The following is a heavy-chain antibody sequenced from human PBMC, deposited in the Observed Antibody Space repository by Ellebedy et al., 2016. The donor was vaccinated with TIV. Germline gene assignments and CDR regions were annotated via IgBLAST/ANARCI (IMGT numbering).Heavy chain of an antibody. CDR3: ARDARFIDQQHNWFDP. D-gene: IGHD2-2*01. J-gene: IGHJ5*02. V-gene: IGHV3-11*01. CDR1: GFTFSDYY. CDR2: ISNSGSTI. Sequence: GGSLRLSCAASGFTFSDYYMIWIRQAPGKGLEGVSYISNSGSTIYYADSVKGRFTISRDNTKNSLSLQMDSLRVEDTAVYYCARDARFIDQQHNWFDPWGQGTLVTVSS.